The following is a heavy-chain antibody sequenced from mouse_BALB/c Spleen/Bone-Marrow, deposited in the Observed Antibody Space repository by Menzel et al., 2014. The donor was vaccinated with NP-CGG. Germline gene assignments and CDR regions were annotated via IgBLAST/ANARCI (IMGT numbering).Heavy chain of an antibody. V-gene: IGHV1-69*02. CDR2: IDPSDSYT. Sequence: VQLQQSGAELVKPGASVKLSCKASGYTFTSYWMHWVKQKPGQGLEWIGEIDPSDSYTNYNQKFKGKATLTVDKSSSTAYMQLSSPTSEDSAVYYCARDSITTVVATDYWGQGTTLTVSS. D-gene: IGHD1-1*01. CDR3: ARDSITTVVATDY. CDR1: GYTFTSYW. J-gene: IGHJ2*01.